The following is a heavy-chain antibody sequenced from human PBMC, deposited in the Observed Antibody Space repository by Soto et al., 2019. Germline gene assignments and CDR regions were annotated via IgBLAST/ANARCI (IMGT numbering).Heavy chain of an antibody. CDR3: ARETSAYYDLFTGYSQGGGMDV. CDR1: GGSISSGGYY. D-gene: IGHD3-9*01. CDR2: IYYSGST. J-gene: IGHJ6*02. V-gene: IGHV4-31*03. Sequence: SETLSLTCTVSGGSISSGGYYWSWIRQHPGKGLEWIGYIYYSGSTYYNPSLKSRVTISVDTSKNQFSLKLSSVTAADTAVYYCARETSAYYDLFTGYSQGGGMDVWGQGTMITVSS.